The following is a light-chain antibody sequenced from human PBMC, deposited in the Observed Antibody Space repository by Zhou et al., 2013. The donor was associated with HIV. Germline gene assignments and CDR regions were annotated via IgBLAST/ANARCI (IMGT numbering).Light chain of an antibody. J-gene: IGKJ3*01. CDR2: DAS. CDR3: QQRSNWPLT. CDR1: QSVGSY. Sequence: MVLTQSPGTLSLSLGERATLSCRASQSVGSYLAWYQQKRGQAPRLLIYDASKRATGIPARFSGSGSGTDFTLTISSLEPEDFAVYSCQQRSNWPLTFGPGTKVDI. V-gene: IGKV3-11*01.